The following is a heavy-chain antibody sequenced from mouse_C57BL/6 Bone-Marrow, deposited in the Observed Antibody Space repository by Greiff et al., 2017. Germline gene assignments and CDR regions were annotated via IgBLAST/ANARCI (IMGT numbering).Heavy chain of an antibody. Sequence: QVQLQQSGPELVKPGASVKISCKASGYTFTDYYINWVKQRPGQGLEWIGWIFPGSGSTYYNEKLKGKATFTVDNSSSTVYMLLSRLTSDDSAVYFCTRSRIYYFGSLAYWGQGTLVTVSA. J-gene: IGHJ3*01. CDR1: GYTFTDYY. D-gene: IGHD1-1*01. CDR2: IFPGSGST. V-gene: IGHV1-75*01. CDR3: TRSRIYYFGSLAY.